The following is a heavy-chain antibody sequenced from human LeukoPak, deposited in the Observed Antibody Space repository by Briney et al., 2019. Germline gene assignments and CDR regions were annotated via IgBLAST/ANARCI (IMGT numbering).Heavy chain of an antibody. CDR3: ATSRASGGSFYVDY. CDR2: IYYSGST. J-gene: IGHJ4*02. V-gene: IGHV4-30-4*07. Sequence: PSETLSLTCAVSGGSISSGGYSWSWIRQPPGKGLEWIGYIYYSGSTYYNPSLKSRVTISVYTSKNQFSLKLSSVTAADTAVYYCATSRASGGSFYVDYWGQGTLVTVSS. D-gene: IGHD2-15*01. CDR1: GGSISSGGYS.